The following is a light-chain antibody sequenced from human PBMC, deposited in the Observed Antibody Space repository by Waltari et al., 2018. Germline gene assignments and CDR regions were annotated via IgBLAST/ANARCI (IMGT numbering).Light chain of an antibody. CDR2: DVS. V-gene: IGLV2-14*03. CDR1: SSDVGGYNY. J-gene: IGLJ2*01. Sequence: QSALTQPASVPGSPGQSITISCTGTSSDVGGYNYVSWYQKHPGKAPKLMIYDVSNRPSGVSNRFSGSKSGNTASLTISGLQAEDEADYYCSSYTSSSTLFGGGTKLTVL. CDR3: SSYTSSSTL.